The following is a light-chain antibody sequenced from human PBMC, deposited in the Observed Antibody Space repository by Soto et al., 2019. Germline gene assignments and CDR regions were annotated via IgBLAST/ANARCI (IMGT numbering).Light chain of an antibody. J-gene: IGKJ1*01. Sequence: DVQMTQSPSSVSASVGDRVTISCRASHDVRSWLAGYQQKPGKAPNLLIYGASTLQSGVPSRFSGSGSGTDFTLTSSSLQPEDLATYYCQQANGDPWTFGQGTKVEIK. CDR3: QQANGDPWT. CDR1: HDVRSW. CDR2: GAS. V-gene: IGKV1-12*02.